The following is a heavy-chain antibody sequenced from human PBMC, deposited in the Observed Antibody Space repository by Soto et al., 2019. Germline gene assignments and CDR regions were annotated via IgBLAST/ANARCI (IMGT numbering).Heavy chain of an antibody. J-gene: IGHJ5*02. CDR1: GFTFRNHG. CDR3: ARWSDNKVVDP. Sequence: QVQLVESGGGVVQPGRSLRLSCAASGFTFRNHGMHWVRQAPGKGLEWLAVIWYDGSDKYYADSVKGRFTISRDNSKNTLYLQMNSLTFGDTAVYYCARWSDNKVVDPWGQGTVVTVS. D-gene: IGHD1-1*01. CDR2: IWYDGSDK. V-gene: IGHV3-33*01.